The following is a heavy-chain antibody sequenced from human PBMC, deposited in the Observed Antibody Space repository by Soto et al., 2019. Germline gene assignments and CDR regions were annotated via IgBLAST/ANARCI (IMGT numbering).Heavy chain of an antibody. CDR3: SRVFSGSSSFFDP. V-gene: IGHV4-31*03. Sequence: PFLTCTVARGSIRGGGYYWSRIRQRPGKGLEWIGYIYYGGSTYCNPSLKSRVTISVDTSKNQFSLKLSSVTAAYTAVYYCSRVFSGSSSFFDPWGQGTLVTVSS. J-gene: IGHJ5*02. D-gene: IGHD6-13*01. CDR1: RGSIRGGGYY. CDR2: IYYGGST.